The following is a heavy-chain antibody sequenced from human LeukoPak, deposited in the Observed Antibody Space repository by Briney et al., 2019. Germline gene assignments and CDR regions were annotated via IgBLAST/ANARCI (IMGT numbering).Heavy chain of an antibody. CDR3: TRDVGSSWSFDY. J-gene: IGHJ4*02. D-gene: IGHD6-13*01. Sequence: GGSLTLSCATSGFTFSGYGMHWVRQAPGKGLEWVAVIWYDGSNRYYVDSVKGRFTISRDNSKNTLYLQMDSLRAEDTAVYYCTRDVGSSWSFDYWGQGTLVTVSS. V-gene: IGHV3-33*01. CDR2: IWYDGSNR. CDR1: GFTFSGYG.